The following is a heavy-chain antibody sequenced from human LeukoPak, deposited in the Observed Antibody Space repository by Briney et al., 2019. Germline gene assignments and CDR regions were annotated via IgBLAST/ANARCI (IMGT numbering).Heavy chain of an antibody. Sequence: GGSLRLSCTVSGFTVSSNSMSWVRQAPGKGLEWVSFIYSDNTHYSDSVKGRFTISRDNSKNTLYLQMNSLRAEDTAVYYCAKGIAAAGTAKSPIDYWGQGTLVTVSS. CDR1: GFTVSSNS. CDR2: IYSDNT. D-gene: IGHD6-13*01. V-gene: IGHV3-53*01. CDR3: AKGIAAAGTAKSPIDY. J-gene: IGHJ4*02.